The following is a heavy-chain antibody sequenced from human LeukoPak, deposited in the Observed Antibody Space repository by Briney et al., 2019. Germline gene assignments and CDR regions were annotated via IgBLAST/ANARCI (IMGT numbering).Heavy chain of an antibody. CDR2: IRSIGYGGTT. D-gene: IGHD3-10*01. CDR1: GFTFGDHA. J-gene: IGHJ4*02. V-gene: IGHV3-49*04. Sequence: GRSLRLSCSASGFTFGDHAMSWVRQAPGKGLEWVGFIRSIGYGGTTEYAASVEGRFSLSRDDSKSFVYLQMSSLKAADTAVYYCTRVRSGNDFDYWGQGTLVTVSS. CDR3: TRVRSGNDFDY.